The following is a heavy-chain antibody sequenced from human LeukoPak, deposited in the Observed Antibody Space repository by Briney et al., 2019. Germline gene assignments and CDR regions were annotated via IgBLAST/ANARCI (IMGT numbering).Heavy chain of an antibody. CDR3: ARGYSSGDYFDY. Sequence: TGGSLRLSCAASGFTFSGYGMHWVRQAPGKGLEWVAVIWYDGSNKYYADSVKGRFTISRDNSKNTLYLQMNSLRAEDTAVYYCARGYSSGDYFDYWGQGTLVTVSS. J-gene: IGHJ4*02. CDR2: IWYDGSNK. V-gene: IGHV3-33*01. D-gene: IGHD6-19*01. CDR1: GFTFSGYG.